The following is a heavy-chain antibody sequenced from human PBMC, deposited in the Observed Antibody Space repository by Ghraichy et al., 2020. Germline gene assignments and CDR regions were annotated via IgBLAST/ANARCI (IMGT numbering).Heavy chain of an antibody. CDR1: GFSFDSFW. Sequence: GESLNISCAASGFSFDSFWMSWVRQAPGKGLEWVANIKIDGSQTYYVDSVKGRFTISRDNADNSLYLQMNSLRAEDTAVYYCVRDRMLQLGRRSYYYGLDVWGQGTTVTVSS. V-gene: IGHV3-7*01. CDR3: VRDRMLQLGRRSYYYGLDV. D-gene: IGHD1-1*01. J-gene: IGHJ6*02. CDR2: IKIDGSQT.